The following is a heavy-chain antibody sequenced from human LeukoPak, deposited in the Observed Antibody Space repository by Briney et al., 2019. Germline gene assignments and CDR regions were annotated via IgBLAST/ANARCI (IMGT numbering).Heavy chain of an antibody. D-gene: IGHD4-17*01. Sequence: RGESLKISCKASGYNFTNYWIGWVRQMPGKGLEWMGIIYPGDSETRCSPSFHGQVTISADKSISTAYLRWSSLKASDTAMYYCARQLGAFTVTTGADYWGQGTLVTVSS. CDR2: IYPGDSET. CDR1: GYNFTNYW. J-gene: IGHJ4*02. CDR3: ARQLGAFTVTTGADY. V-gene: IGHV5-51*01.